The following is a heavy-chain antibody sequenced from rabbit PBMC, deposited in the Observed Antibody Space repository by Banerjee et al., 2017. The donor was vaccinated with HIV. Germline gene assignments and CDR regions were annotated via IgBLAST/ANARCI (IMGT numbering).Heavy chain of an antibody. Sequence: QSLEESGGDLVKPGASLTLTCTASGFSFSSSYYMWWVRQAPGKGLEWIACIDTSSGNTVYASWAKGRFTISKTSSTTVTLQMTSLTAADTATYFCARLYGGSSAYLSLWGQGPLVTVS. J-gene: IGHJ3*01. CDR3: ARLYGGSSAYLSL. CDR2: IDTSSGNT. V-gene: IGHV1S40*01. CDR1: GFSFSSSYY. D-gene: IGHD8-1*01.